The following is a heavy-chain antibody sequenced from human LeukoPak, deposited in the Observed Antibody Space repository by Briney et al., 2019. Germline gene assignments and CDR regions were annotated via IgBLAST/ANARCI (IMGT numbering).Heavy chain of an antibody. J-gene: IGHJ3*02. CDR2: ISSSSRTI. CDR3: GLWFGEGDAFDI. V-gene: IGHV3-48*02. D-gene: IGHD3-10*01. CDR1: GFTFSSYS. Sequence: GGSLRLSCAASGFTFSSYSMNWVRQAPGKGLEWVSYISSSSRTIYYADSVKGRFAISRDNAENSLYLQMNSLRDEDTAVYYCGLWFGEGDAFDIWGHGTMVTVSS.